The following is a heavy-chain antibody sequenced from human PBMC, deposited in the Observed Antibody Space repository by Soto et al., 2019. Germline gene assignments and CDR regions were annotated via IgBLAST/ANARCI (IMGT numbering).Heavy chain of an antibody. CDR2: ISWNSGNL. D-gene: IGHD4-17*01. V-gene: IGHV3-9*01. CDR3: AKGASTTVFAFNDY. CDR1: GFTFDDYA. J-gene: IGHJ4*02. Sequence: EVQLVESGGGLVQPGRSLRLSCAPSGFTFDDYAMHWVPQGPGKGLEWVSSISWNSGNLGYADSVKGRFTISRDNAKNSLYLQMNSLRGEDTALYYCAKGASTTVFAFNDYWGQGTLVTVSS.